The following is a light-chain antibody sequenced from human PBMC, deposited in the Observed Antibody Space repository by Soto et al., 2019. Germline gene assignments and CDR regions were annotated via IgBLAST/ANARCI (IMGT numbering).Light chain of an antibody. J-gene: IGKJ5*01. CDR3: QQYNNWLIT. CDR1: QSVSGN. CDR2: GAS. V-gene: IGKV3-15*01. Sequence: EIVKTQSPATLSVSPGQRATLSCRASQSVSGNLAWYQQKPGQAPSLLIYGASTRATGLPARFSGSGSGTEFTLTISSLQSEDFAVYYCQQYNNWLITFGQGTRLEIK.